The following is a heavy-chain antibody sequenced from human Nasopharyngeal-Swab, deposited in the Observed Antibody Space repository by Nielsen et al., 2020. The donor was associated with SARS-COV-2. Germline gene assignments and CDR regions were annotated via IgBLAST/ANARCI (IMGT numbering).Heavy chain of an antibody. Sequence: GESLKISCKASGYSFTNYWIGWVRQMPGRGLEWMGIVYPGDSATRYSPSFQGQVTISADKSISTAYLQWNSLKASDTAMYYCARRGDHHGGSYWYFDLWGRGTLVTISS. CDR3: ARRGDHHGGSYWYFDL. CDR2: VYPGDSAT. V-gene: IGHV5-51*01. CDR1: GYSFTNYW. J-gene: IGHJ2*01. D-gene: IGHD4-23*01.